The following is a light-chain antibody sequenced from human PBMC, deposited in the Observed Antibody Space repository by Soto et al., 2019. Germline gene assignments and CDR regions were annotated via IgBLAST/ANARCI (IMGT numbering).Light chain of an antibody. CDR1: QSLSSW. CDR2: DAS. J-gene: IGKJ1*01. Sequence: DIQMTQYTSTLSASVGDRVTITCRASQSLSSWLAWYQQKPGKAPKLLIYDASSLAGGVPSRFSGSGSGTEFTLTISSLQPDDFASYYCQHYNRYSQPFGQGTKVDIK. V-gene: IGKV1-5*01. CDR3: QHYNRYSQP.